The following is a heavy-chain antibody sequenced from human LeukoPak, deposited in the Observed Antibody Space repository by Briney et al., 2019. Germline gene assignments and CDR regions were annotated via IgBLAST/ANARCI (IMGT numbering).Heavy chain of an antibody. CDR2: ITGSGYTT. Sequence: GGSLRLSCAASGFTFSNYAMTWVRQAPGKGLDWVPSITGSGYTTYYADSVKGRFTISRDNSKNTLFLQMNSLRAEDTAIYYCVKGLSSTAPFDYWGQGTLVTVSS. D-gene: IGHD1-1*01. CDR1: GFTFSNYA. V-gene: IGHV3-23*01. CDR3: VKGLSSTAPFDY. J-gene: IGHJ4*02.